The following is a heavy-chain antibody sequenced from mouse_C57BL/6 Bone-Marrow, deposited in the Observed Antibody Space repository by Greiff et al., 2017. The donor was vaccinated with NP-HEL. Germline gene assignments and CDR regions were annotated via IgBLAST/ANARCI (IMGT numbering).Heavy chain of an antibody. V-gene: IGHV1-15*01. CDR1: GYTFTDYE. D-gene: IGHD1-1*01. Sequence: VQLQQSGAELVRPGASVTLSCKASGYTFTDYEMHWVKQTPVHGLEWIGAIDPETGGTAYNQKFKGKAILTADKSSSTAYMELRSLTSEDSAVYYCTREYYGSSYVGAMDYWGQGTSVTVSS. CDR3: TREYYGSSYVGAMDY. CDR2: IDPETGGT. J-gene: IGHJ4*01.